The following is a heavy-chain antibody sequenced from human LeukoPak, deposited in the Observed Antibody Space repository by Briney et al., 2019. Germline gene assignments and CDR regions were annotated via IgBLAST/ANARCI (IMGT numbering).Heavy chain of an antibody. CDR3: AKGYCSSTSCYDAFDI. D-gene: IGHD2-2*01. J-gene: IGHJ3*02. CDR2: ISSSGSTI. CDR1: GFTFSDYY. V-gene: IGHV3-11*04. Sequence: GGSLRLSCAASGFTFSDYYMSWIRQAPGKGLEWVSYISSSGSTIYYADSVKGRFTISRDNAKNSLYLQMNSLRAEDTAVYYCAKGYCSSTSCYDAFDIWGQGTMVTVSS.